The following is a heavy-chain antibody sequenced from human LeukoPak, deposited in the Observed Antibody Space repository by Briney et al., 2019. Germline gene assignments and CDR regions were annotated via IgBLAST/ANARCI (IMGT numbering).Heavy chain of an antibody. D-gene: IGHD3-9*01. CDR2: IKQDGSEK. Sequence: GGSLRLSCAASGFTFSSYWMSWVRQAPGKGLEWVANIKQDGSEKYYVDSVKGRFTISRDNAKNSLYLQMNSLRAEDTAVYYCARDAEYYDILTGYSNNWFDPWGQGTLVTVS. CDR3: ARDAEYYDILTGYSNNWFDP. CDR1: GFTFSSYW. J-gene: IGHJ5*02. V-gene: IGHV3-7*01.